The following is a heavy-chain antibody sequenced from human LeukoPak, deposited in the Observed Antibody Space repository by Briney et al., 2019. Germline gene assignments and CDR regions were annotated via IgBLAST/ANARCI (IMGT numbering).Heavy chain of an antibody. CDR2: ISYDGSNK. D-gene: IGHD3-10*01. V-gene: IGHV3-30-3*01. J-gene: IGHJ4*02. Sequence: GGSLRLSCAASGFTFSSYAMHWVRQAPGKGLEWVAVISYDGSNKYYADSVKGRFTISRDNSKNTLYLQMNSLRAEDTAVYYCASSGDGPYYLDYWGQGTLVTVSS. CDR3: ASSGDGPYYLDY. CDR1: GFTFSSYA.